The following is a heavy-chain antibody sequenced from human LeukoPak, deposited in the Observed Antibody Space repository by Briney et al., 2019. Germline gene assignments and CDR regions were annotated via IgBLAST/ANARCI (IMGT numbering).Heavy chain of an antibody. CDR2: IYTSGST. D-gene: IGHD6-19*01. CDR1: GGSISSYY. J-gene: IGHJ3*02. CDR3: ARSYSSGWYRDAFDI. Sequence: SETLSLTCTVSGGSISSYYWSRIRQPAGKGLEWIGRIYTSGSTNYNPSLKSRVTISVDKSRNQFSLKLSSVTAADTAVYYCARSYSSGWYRDAFDIWGQGTMVTVSS. V-gene: IGHV4-4*07.